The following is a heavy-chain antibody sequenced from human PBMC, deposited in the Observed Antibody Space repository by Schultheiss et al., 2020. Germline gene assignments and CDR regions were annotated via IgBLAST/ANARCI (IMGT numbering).Heavy chain of an antibody. D-gene: IGHD6-6*01. CDR1: GGSISSYY. J-gene: IGHJ5*02. V-gene: IGHV4-4*07. Sequence: SETLSLTCTVSGGSISSYYWSWIRQPPGKGLEWIGRIYTSGSTNYNPSLKSRVTISVDTSKNQFSLKLSSVTAADTAVYYCARDPSIAGLNWFDPWGQGTLVTVSS. CDR2: IYTSGST. CDR3: ARDPSIAGLNWFDP.